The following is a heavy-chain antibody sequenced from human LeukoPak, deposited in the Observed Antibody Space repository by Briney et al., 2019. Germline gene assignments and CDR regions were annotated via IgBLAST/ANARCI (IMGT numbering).Heavy chain of an antibody. V-gene: IGHV4-61*01. D-gene: IGHD2-15*01. CDR2: IYYSGST. CDR3: ARDPRSSGYCSGGSCSDWFGP. Sequence: SETLSLTCTVSGGSVSRGSYYWSWIRQPPGKGLEWIGYIYYSGSTNYNPSLKSRVTISVDTSKNQFSLKLSSVTAADTAVYYCARDPRSSGYCSGGSCSDWFGPWGQGTLVTVSS. CDR1: GGSVSRGSYY. J-gene: IGHJ5*02.